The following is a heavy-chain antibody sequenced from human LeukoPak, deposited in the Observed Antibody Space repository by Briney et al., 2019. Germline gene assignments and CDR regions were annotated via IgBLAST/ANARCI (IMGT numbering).Heavy chain of an antibody. CDR2: ISDIGSI. V-gene: IGHV4-59*08. Sequence: SETLSLTCTVSGGSISSYYWSWIRQPPGKGLEWIAYISDIGSINYNPSLKSRVTISLETSRNQFSLKLSSVTAADTAVYYCVGHHPRNTVDFWGQGTLVTVSS. J-gene: IGHJ4*02. D-gene: IGHD2/OR15-2a*01. CDR3: VGHHPRNTVDF. CDR1: GGSISSYY.